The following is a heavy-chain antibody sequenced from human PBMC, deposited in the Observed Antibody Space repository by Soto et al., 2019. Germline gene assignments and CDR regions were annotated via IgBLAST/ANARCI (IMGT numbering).Heavy chain of an antibody. V-gene: IGHV3-15*07. CDR2: IKSKVHGGTT. CDR3: STYSCRTMSAYRFDY. CDR1: GFAFSNAW. J-gene: IGHJ4*01. D-gene: IGHD3-10*02. Sequence: PGGSLRLSCAASGFAFSNAWINWVRQAPGKGLEWVGRIKSKVHGGTTDFAAPVRGRFAISRDDSRNMVYMQMNSLNTEDTAVSYCSTYSCRTMSAYRFDYWGQGTVVTVSS.